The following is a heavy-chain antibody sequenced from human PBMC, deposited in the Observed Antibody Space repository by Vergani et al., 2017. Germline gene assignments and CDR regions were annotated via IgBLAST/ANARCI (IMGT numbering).Heavy chain of an antibody. V-gene: IGHV4-39*02. CDR3: AREVVLHSWFGDPARWFDP. D-gene: IGHD3-10*01. CDR2: IYYSGST. Sequence: QLQLQESGPGLVKPSETLSLTCTVSGGSISSSSYYWGWIRQPPGKGLEWIGSIYYSGSTYYNPSLKSRVTISVDTSKNQFSLKLSSVTAADTAVYYCAREVVLHSWFGDPARWFDPWGQGILVTVSS. CDR1: GGSISSSSYY. J-gene: IGHJ5*02.